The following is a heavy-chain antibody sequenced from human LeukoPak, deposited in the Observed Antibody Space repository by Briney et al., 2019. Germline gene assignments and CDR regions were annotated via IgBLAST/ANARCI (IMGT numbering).Heavy chain of an antibody. CDR3: ARGRFGEFLSLFDY. CDR1: GGSISSSNW. Sequence: PSGTLSLTCAVSGGSISSSNWWSWVRQPPGKGLEWIGEIYHSGSTNYNPSLKSRVTISVDKSKNQFSLKLSSVTAADTAVYYCARGRFGEFLSLFDYWGQGTLVTVSS. CDR2: IYHSGST. J-gene: IGHJ4*02. V-gene: IGHV4-4*02. D-gene: IGHD3-10*01.